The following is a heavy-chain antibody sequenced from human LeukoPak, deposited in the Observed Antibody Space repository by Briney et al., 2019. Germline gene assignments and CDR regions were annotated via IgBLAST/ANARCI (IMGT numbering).Heavy chain of an antibody. D-gene: IGHD3-22*01. CDR3: ARGVVDYSTRSGYLSH. CDR1: SGSFNDYC. J-gene: IGHJ4*02. CDR2: IYSGGSA. Sequence: SETLSLTCAVYSGSFNDYCWIWLRQPPRRGLEWIGEIYSGGSANYDPSLKGRLAISVDPSKSQFSLKLSSLAAADTAVYFCARGVVDYSTRSGYLSHWGQGTLVTVSS. V-gene: IGHV4-34*01.